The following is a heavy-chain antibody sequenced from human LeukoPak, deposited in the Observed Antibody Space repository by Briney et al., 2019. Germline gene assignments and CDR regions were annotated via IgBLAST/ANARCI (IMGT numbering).Heavy chain of an antibody. CDR3: ARGGGRFDY. V-gene: IGHV6-1*01. J-gene: IGHJ4*02. Sequence: SQTLSLTCAISGDSVSNSSAAWNWTRQSPSRGLEWLGRTYYRSKWYNDYAVSVKSRITVNPDTSKNQFSLQLNSLTPEDTAVYYCARGGGRFDYWGQGTLVTVSS. CDR2: TYYRSKWYN. CDR1: GDSVSNSSAA.